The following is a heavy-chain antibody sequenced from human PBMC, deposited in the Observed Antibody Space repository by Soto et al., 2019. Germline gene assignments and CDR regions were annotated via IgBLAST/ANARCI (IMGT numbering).Heavy chain of an antibody. D-gene: IGHD4-4*01. CDR1: GFTFSDSW. Sequence: EVQLVESGGGLVQPGGSLRLSCTASGFTFSDSWMTWVRQAPGKGLEWVARIKTDESEKKYADSVKGRCSISRDNAKNSMYLQMDSLRGEDTAVYYCVRGGSNYASWGQGTLVTVSS. CDR2: IKTDESEK. CDR3: VRGGSNYAS. J-gene: IGHJ5*02. V-gene: IGHV3-7*01.